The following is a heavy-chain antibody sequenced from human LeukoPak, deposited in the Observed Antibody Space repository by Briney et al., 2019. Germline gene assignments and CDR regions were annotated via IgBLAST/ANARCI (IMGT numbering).Heavy chain of an antibody. CDR2: VSVYNGNT. Sequence: ASVKVSCKASGYSFTSYGISWVRQAPGHGLEWMGWVSVYNGNTNYAQNLQGRVTMTTDTTTSTAYMELRSLRSDDTAVYYSAREGIVGASGDFWGQGTLVTVSS. J-gene: IGHJ4*02. CDR3: AREGIVGASGDF. D-gene: IGHD1-26*01. V-gene: IGHV1-18*01. CDR1: GYSFTSYG.